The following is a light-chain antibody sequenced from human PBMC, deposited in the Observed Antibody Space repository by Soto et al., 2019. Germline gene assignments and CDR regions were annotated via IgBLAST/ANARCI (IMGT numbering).Light chain of an antibody. Sequence: EIVMTQSPATLSVSPGERATLSCRASQSVSSNLAWYQQKPGQAPRLLVYGASTRPTGIPTRFSGSGSGTEFTLTISSLQSADFATYYCQQYGSSAPITFGQGTRLENK. V-gene: IGKV3-15*01. CDR3: QQYGSSAPIT. CDR1: QSVSSN. J-gene: IGKJ5*01. CDR2: GAS.